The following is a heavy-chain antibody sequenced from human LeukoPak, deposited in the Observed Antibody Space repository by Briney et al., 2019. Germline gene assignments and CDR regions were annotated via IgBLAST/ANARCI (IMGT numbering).Heavy chain of an antibody. V-gene: IGHV3-43D*03. Sequence: PGGSLRLSCAASGFTFDDYAMHWVRQAPGKGLEWVSLISWDGGSTYYADSVKGRSTISRDNSKNSLYLQMNSLRAEDTALYYCAKAVFYDSSGYSAYYFDYWGQGTLVTVSS. J-gene: IGHJ4*02. CDR1: GFTFDDYA. CDR2: ISWDGGST. CDR3: AKAVFYDSSGYSAYYFDY. D-gene: IGHD3-22*01.